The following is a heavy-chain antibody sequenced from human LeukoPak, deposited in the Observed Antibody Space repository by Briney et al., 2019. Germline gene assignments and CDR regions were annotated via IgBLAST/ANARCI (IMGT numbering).Heavy chain of an antibody. CDR3: ARRMYYYDSSGYYYPYFDY. D-gene: IGHD3-22*01. J-gene: IGHJ4*02. CDR2: ISYDGSNK. V-gene: IGHV3-30-3*01. CDR1: GFTFSSYA. Sequence: PGRSLRLSCAASGFTFSSYAMHWVRQAPGKGLEWVAVISYDGSNKYYADSVKGRFTISRDNSKNTLYLQMNGLRAEDTAVYYCARRMYYYDSSGYYYPYFDYWGQGTLVTVSS.